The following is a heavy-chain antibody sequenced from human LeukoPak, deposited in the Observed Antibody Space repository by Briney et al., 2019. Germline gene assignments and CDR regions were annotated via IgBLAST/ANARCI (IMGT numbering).Heavy chain of an antibody. Sequence: GASLQISCKGSGSIFATNWIGWVRQLPGKGLEWMGIIYPGDSTTRYSPSFQGQVTMSADKSINTAYLQWSSLKASDTAMYYCARLPPYYYAMDVWGKGTTVTVSS. J-gene: IGHJ6*04. V-gene: IGHV5-51*01. CDR1: GSIFATNW. CDR2: IYPGDSTT. CDR3: ARLPPYYYAMDV.